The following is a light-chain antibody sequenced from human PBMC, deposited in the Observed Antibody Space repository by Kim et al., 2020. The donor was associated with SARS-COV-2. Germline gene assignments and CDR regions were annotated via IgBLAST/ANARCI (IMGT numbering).Light chain of an antibody. Sequence: PGDRATLSCRTSRNVTSTYIAWYQHKPGHAPRLIIYGASRRATAIPDRFSGSGSGTDFTLTISRLESEDFAFYYCQRYASSLTFGPGTKVDIK. J-gene: IGKJ3*01. V-gene: IGKV3-20*01. CDR1: RNVTSTY. CDR3: QRYASSLT. CDR2: GAS.